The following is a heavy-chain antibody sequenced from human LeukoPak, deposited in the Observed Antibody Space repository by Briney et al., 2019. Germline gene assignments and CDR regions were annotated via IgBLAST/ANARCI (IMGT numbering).Heavy chain of an antibody. D-gene: IGHD4-23*01. CDR3: AGGGKATVVTM. CDR1: GGSINSYY. Sequence: SETLSLTCTVSGGSINSYYWSWIRQPAGKGREWSGRIYSSGSTNYNPSLKRRVPMSVDTSKNQFSLKLTSVNAADTALYYCAGGGKATVVTMWGQGILVTVSS. V-gene: IGHV4-4*07. CDR2: IYSSGST. J-gene: IGHJ4*02.